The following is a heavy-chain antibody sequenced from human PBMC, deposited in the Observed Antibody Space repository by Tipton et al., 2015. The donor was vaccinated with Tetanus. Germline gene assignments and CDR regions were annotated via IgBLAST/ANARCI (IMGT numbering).Heavy chain of an antibody. J-gene: IGHJ6*02. CDR2: ISSSSSYI. CDR3: ARDTVTNTLYYGMDV. V-gene: IGHV3-21*04. CDR1: GFTFSSYS. D-gene: IGHD4-11*01. Sequence: SLRLSCAASGFTFSSYSMNWVRQAPGKGLEWVSSISSSSSYIYYADSVKGRFTISRDNSKNTLYLQMNSLRAEDTAVYYCARDTVTNTLYYGMDVWGQGTTVTVSS.